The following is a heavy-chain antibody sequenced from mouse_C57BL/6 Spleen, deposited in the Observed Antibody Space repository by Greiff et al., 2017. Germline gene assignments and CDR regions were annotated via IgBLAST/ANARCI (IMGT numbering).Heavy chain of an antibody. J-gene: IGHJ4*01. D-gene: IGHD2-1*01. CDR3: ARFYYGNSPYAMDY. CDR1: GYTFTDYN. V-gene: IGHV1-18*01. CDR2: INPNNGGT. Sequence: VQLQQSGPELVKPGASVKIPCKASGYTFTDYNMDWVKQSHGKSLEWIGDINPNNGGTIYNQKFKGKATLTVDKSSSTAYMELRSLTSEDTAVYYCARFYYGNSPYAMDYWGQGTSVTVSS.